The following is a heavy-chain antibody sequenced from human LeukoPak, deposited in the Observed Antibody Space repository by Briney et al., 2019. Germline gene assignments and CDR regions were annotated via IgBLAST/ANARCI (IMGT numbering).Heavy chain of an antibody. CDR2: INAGNGNT. Sequence: GASVKVSCKASGYTFTSYAMHWVRQAPGQRLEWMGWINAGNGNTKYSQKFQGRVTITGDTSASTAYMELSSLRSEDTAVYYCARDGCGGDCIYLDYWGQGALSPSPQ. D-gene: IGHD2-21*02. CDR1: GYTFTSYA. V-gene: IGHV1-3*01. J-gene: IGHJ4*02. CDR3: ARDGCGGDCIYLDY.